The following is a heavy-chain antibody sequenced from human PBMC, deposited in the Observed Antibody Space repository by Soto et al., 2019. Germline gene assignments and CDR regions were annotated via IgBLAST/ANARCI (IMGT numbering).Heavy chain of an antibody. CDR3: ARREVYYPTGMAV. J-gene: IGHJ6*02. CDR2: IVPRDSYI. D-gene: IGHD3-22*01. CDR1: GYPFIRYW. V-gene: IGHV5-10-1*01. Sequence: PGASLRTCWRGAGYPFIRYWVSGVRQMLGKGRKWMGRIVPRDSYINYRPSFQGHVTISADKSISTAYMQWSSLKASDTAMYYCARREVYYPTGMAVWRQGTTVTVSS.